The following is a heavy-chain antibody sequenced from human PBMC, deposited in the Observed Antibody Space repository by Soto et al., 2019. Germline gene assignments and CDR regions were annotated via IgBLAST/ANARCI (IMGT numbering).Heavy chain of an antibody. CDR3: ARDLKFGQADY. D-gene: IGHD3-10*01. Sequence: SETLSLTCTVSAGSISSYYWTWIRQPSGKGLEWIGRIYTSGSTNYNPSLKSRVTMSVETSKNQFSLKLSSVTAADTAVYYCARDLKFGQADYRGQGSQVTVSS. V-gene: IGHV4-4*07. J-gene: IGHJ4*02. CDR1: AGSISSYY. CDR2: IYTSGST.